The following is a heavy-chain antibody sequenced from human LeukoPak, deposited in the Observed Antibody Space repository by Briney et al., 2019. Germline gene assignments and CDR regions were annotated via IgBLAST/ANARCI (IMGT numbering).Heavy chain of an antibody. CDR2: IYSGGST. CDR3: ARDKGSSWSGYFDY. V-gene: IGHV3-53*01. Sequence: PGGSLRLSCSASGFTVSSIYMSWVRQAPGKGPEWGSVIYSGGSTYYADSVKGRFTISRDNSKNTLYLQMNSLRAEDTAVYYCARDKGSSWSGYFDYWGQGTLVTVSS. D-gene: IGHD6-13*01. CDR1: GFTVSSIY. J-gene: IGHJ4*02.